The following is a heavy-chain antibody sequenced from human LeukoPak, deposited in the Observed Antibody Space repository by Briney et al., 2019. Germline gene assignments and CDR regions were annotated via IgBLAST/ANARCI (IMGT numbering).Heavy chain of an antibody. Sequence: GASVKVSCKASGYTFTGYYMHWVRQAPGQGLEWIGRINPNSGGTNYAHKFQGRVTMTRDTSISTAYMELSRLRSDDTAVYYCAGAPYYDFWSGHNWFDPWGQGTLVTVSS. CDR1: GYTFTGYY. CDR2: INPNSGGT. CDR3: AGAPYYDFWSGHNWFDP. D-gene: IGHD3-3*01. J-gene: IGHJ5*02. V-gene: IGHV1-2*06.